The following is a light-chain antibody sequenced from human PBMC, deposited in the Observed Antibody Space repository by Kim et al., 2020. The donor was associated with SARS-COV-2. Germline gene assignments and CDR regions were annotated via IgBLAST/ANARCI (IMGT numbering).Light chain of an antibody. J-gene: IGLJ3*02. Sequence: VSMSCSGGGSHIGAGYDVHWYQQLPGTATKLVFCANGNRPSGVRDRFSGAKSGTSASLAITGLQAEDEADYYCQSYNNSLRGWMLGGGTKVTVL. V-gene: IGLV1-40*01. CDR1: GSHIGAGYD. CDR3: QSYNNSLRGWM. CDR2: ANG.